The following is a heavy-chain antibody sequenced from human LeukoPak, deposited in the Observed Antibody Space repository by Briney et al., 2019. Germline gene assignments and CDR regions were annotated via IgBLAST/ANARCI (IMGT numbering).Heavy chain of an antibody. Sequence: PSETLSLTCAVYGGSFRGYYWSWIRQPPGRGRRGIGEINHSGSTNYNPSLKSRVTISVDTSKNQFSLKLSSVTAADTAVYYCARRDRDCSGGSCYYDYWGQGTLVTVSS. CDR3: ARRDRDCSGGSCYYDY. CDR1: GGSFRGYY. D-gene: IGHD2-15*01. J-gene: IGHJ4*02. V-gene: IGHV4-34*01. CDR2: INHSGST.